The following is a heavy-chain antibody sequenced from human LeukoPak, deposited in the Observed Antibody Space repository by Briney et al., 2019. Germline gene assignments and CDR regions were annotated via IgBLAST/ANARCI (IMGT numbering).Heavy chain of an antibody. J-gene: IGHJ4*02. CDR2: IYYTGST. Sequence: SETLSLTCAVYGGSFSGYYWSWIRQPPGKGLEWIGYIYYTGSTNYNPSLKSRVTMSVDTSKNQFTLNLKSVTPEDTAVYYCARNLIPEQLVLNFWGQGTLVTVSS. CDR1: GGSFSGYY. V-gene: IGHV4-34*11. CDR3: ARNLIPEQLVLNF. D-gene: IGHD6-13*01.